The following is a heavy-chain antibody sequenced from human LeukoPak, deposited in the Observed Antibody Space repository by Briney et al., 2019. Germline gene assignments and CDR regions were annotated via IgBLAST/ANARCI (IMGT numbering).Heavy chain of an antibody. J-gene: IGHJ5*02. D-gene: IGHD5/OR15-5a*01. CDR2: IYSGGST. V-gene: IGHV3-53*01. Sequence: GGSLRLSCAASGFTVSSNYMSWVRQAPGKGLEWVSVIYSGGSTYYADSVKGRFTISRDSAKNSLYLHMNSLRAEDTAVYYCARDLVSAQNNWFDPWGQGTLVTVSS. CDR1: GFTVSSNY. CDR3: ARDLVSAQNNWFDP.